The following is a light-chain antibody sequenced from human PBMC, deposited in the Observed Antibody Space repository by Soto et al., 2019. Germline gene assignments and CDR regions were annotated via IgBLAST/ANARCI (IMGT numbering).Light chain of an antibody. CDR2: EVS. CDR3: SSYASSTTLDVL. J-gene: IGLJ2*01. Sequence: QSALTQPASVSGSPGQSITIACTGTSSDIGGQNYVSWYQHHSGKAPKLMIYEVSNRPSGVSNRFSGSKSGNTASLSISGLQADDEADYYCSSYASSTTLDVLFGGGTQLTV. V-gene: IGLV2-14*01. CDR1: SSDIGGQNY.